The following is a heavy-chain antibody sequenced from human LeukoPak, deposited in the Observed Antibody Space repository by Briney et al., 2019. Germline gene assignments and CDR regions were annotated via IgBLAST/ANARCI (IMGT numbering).Heavy chain of an antibody. CDR2: IYYSGST. D-gene: IGHD6-19*01. Sequence: SETLSLTCTVSGGSISSYYWSWIRQPPGKGLEWIGSIYYSGSTYYNPSLKSRVTISVDTSKNQFSLKLSSVTAADTAVYYCACSVAGYQDHIFDYWGQGTLVTVSS. CDR3: ACSVAGYQDHIFDY. J-gene: IGHJ4*02. CDR1: GGSISSYY. V-gene: IGHV4-59*05.